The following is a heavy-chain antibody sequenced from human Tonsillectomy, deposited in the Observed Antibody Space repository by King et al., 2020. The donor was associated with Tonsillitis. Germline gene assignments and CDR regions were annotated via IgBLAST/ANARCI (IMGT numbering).Heavy chain of an antibody. Sequence: QLVQSGGGLVQPGGSLRLSCAASGFTFSSYWMSWVRQAPGKGLEWVASIKQDGSENYYVDSVKGRFTISRDNAKNLLYLQMNSLRAEDTAVYYCARDIVVVVAATPLFDNWGQGTLVTVSS. D-gene: IGHD2-15*01. CDR2: IKQDGSEN. V-gene: IGHV3-7*01. CDR1: GFTFSSYW. CDR3: ARDIVVVVAATPLFDN. J-gene: IGHJ4*02.